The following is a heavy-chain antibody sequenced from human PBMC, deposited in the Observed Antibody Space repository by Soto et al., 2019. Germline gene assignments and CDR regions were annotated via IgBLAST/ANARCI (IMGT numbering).Heavy chain of an antibody. Sequence: SETLSLTCAVSGGSISSGGYSWSWIRQPPGKGLEWIGYIYHSGSTYYNPSLKSRVTISVDTSKNQFSLKLSSVTAADTAVYYCARRWGYSFDYWGQGTLVTVS. CDR1: GGSISSGGYS. CDR2: IYHSGST. CDR3: ARRWGYSFDY. D-gene: IGHD7-27*01. V-gene: IGHV4-30-2*03. J-gene: IGHJ4*02.